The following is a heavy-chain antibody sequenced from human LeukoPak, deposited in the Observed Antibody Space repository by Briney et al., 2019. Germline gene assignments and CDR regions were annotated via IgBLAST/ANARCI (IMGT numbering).Heavy chain of an antibody. D-gene: IGHD3-22*01. Sequence: GGSLRLSCAASGFTFSSYWMHWVRQAPGKGLVWVSRIKSDGSTNYAGSVKGRFTISRDNAKNTLSLQMNSLRAEDTGVYYCARAPSEIGGYYPEYFRHWGQGTLVTVSS. CDR1: GFTFSSYW. V-gene: IGHV3-74*01. J-gene: IGHJ1*01. CDR3: ARAPSEIGGYYPEYFRH. CDR2: IKSDGST.